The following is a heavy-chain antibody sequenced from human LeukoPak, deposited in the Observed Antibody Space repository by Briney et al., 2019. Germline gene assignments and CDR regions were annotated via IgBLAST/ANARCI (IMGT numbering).Heavy chain of an antibody. Sequence: GGSLRLSCAASGFTFSSYWMAWVRQAPGNGLEWVANIKRDESEKYYADSVKGRFTISRDNAKNSLYLQMNSLSAEASAVYYCARDSGGALDQWGQGTLVTVSS. CDR1: GFTFSSYW. J-gene: IGHJ4*02. V-gene: IGHV3-7*03. CDR2: IKRDESEK. CDR3: ARDSGGALDQ. D-gene: IGHD3-16*01.